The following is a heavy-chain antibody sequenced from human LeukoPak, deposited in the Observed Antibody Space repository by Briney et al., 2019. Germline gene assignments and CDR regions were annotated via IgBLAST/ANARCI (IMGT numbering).Heavy chain of an antibody. D-gene: IGHD7-27*01. Sequence: GGSLRLSCAASVFTFSSYSMNGVRQAPGKGVEGVSYISSSSSTVYYADSVKGRFTISRDNAKNSLHLQMNSLRAEDTAVYYCARQLGSLYYYGMDVWGQGTTVTVSS. CDR1: VFTFSSYS. CDR3: ARQLGSLYYYGMDV. CDR2: ISSSSSTV. V-gene: IGHV3-48*01. J-gene: IGHJ6*02.